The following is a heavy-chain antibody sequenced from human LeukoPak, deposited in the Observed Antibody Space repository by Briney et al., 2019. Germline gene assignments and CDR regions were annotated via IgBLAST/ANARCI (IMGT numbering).Heavy chain of an antibody. D-gene: IGHD3-9*01. V-gene: IGHV1-18*01. CDR2: ISAYNGNT. J-gene: IGHJ4*02. CDR3: ARDYDILTGYYPFDY. CDR1: GYTFTIYG. Sequence: VASVKVSCKASGYTFTIYGISWVRQAPGQGLEWMGWISAYNGNTNYSQKLQGRGTMTTDTSTSTAYMELRSLRSDDTAVYYCARDYDILTGYYPFDYWGQGTLVTVSS.